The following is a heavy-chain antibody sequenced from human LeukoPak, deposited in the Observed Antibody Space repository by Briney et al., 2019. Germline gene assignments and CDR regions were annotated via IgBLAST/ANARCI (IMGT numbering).Heavy chain of an antibody. CDR1: GGTFSSYA. J-gene: IGHJ4*02. V-gene: IGHV1-69*13. CDR3: ARGTTLVTNYFDY. Sequence: SVKVSCKASGGTFSSYAISWVRPAPGQGLEWMGGIIPIFGTANYAQKFQGRVTITADESTSTAYMELSSLRSEDTAVYYCARGTTLVTNYFDYWGQGTLVTVSS. D-gene: IGHD5-18*01. CDR2: IIPIFGTA.